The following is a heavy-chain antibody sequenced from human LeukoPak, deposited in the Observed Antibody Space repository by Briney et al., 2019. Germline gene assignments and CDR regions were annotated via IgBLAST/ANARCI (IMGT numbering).Heavy chain of an antibody. Sequence: GGSLRLSCAAYRFTFRNYWMYWVRQAPGKGLVWVSHINSDGSSTSYADSVKGRFTISRDNAKNTLYLQMNSLRADDTAVYYCAAVVTAGTNFDYWGQGTLVTVSS. CDR3: AAVVTAGTNFDY. J-gene: IGHJ4*02. D-gene: IGHD2-21*02. CDR1: RFTFRNYW. CDR2: INSDGSST. V-gene: IGHV3-74*01.